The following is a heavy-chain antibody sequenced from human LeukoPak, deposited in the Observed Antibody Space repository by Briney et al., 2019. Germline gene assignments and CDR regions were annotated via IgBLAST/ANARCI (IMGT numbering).Heavy chain of an antibody. J-gene: IGHJ4*02. CDR2: IYYSGST. V-gene: IGHV4-39*01. D-gene: IGHD3/OR15-3a*01. CDR1: GGSISSNSYY. Sequence: SETLSLTCAVSGGSISSNSYYWGWIRQPPGKGLEWIGSIYYSGSTYYNPSLKSRVTISVDTSKNQFSLRLTSVTAADTAVYYCARQTGSGLFILPGGQGTLVTVSS. CDR3: ARQTGSGLFILP.